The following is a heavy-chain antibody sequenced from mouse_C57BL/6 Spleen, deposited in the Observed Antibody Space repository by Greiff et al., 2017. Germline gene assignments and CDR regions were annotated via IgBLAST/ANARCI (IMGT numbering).Heavy chain of an antibody. Sequence: EVNVVESGGGLVKPGGSLKLSCAASGFTFSDYGMHWVRQAPEKGLEWVAYISSGSSTIYYADTVKGRFTISRDNAKNTLFLQMTSLRSEDTAMYYCARFYGNPLYYAMDYWGQGTSVTVSS. CDR3: ARFYGNPLYYAMDY. D-gene: IGHD2-1*01. CDR1: GFTFSDYG. J-gene: IGHJ4*01. CDR2: ISSGSSTI. V-gene: IGHV5-17*01.